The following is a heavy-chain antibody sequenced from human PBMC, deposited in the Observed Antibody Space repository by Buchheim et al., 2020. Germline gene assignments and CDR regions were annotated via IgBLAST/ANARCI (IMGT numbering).Heavy chain of an antibody. D-gene: IGHD3-10*01. Sequence: QVQLVQSGAEVKTPGASVKVSCKASGYTVPSSDINWVRQATGRGLEWMGWMNPNSGNTGYAQEIQGRVTMTRDTSISTVYMELSSLRSDDTAVYYCAREVSMIRGLFNYWGQGTL. CDR2: MNPNSGNT. J-gene: IGHJ4*02. CDR3: AREVSMIRGLFNY. CDR1: GYTVPSSD. V-gene: IGHV1-8*01.